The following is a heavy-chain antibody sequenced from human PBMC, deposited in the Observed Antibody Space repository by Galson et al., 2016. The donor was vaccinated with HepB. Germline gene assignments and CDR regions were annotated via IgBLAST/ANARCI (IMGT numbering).Heavy chain of an antibody. CDR1: GYTFSNYG. CDR2: ISALDDQI. J-gene: IGHJ4*02. D-gene: IGHD3-10*01. V-gene: IGHV3-23*02. CDR3: VIMVRGISTGPFDY. Sequence: SLRLSCAGSGYTFSNYGMSWVRQAPGKGLEWLSVISALDDQIYYGDSVRGRFRVSRDNSKSRLYLQMSSLRAEDTAVYYRVIMVRGISTGPFDYWGQGTLVVVSS.